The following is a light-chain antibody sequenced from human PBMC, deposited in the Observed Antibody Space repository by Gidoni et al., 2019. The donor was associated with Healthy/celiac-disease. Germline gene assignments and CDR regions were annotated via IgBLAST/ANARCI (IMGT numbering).Light chain of an antibody. CDR1: QRISSY. CDR3: QQSYSTPRT. V-gene: IGKV1-39*01. CDR2: AAS. J-gene: IGKJ3*01. Sequence: DIQMTQSPASLSASVGDRVSITCRASQRISSYLNWYQQKPGQAPKLLIYAASSLQSGVPSRFSGSGSGTDFTLTISSLQPEDFATYYCQQSYSTPRTFXPXTKVDIK.